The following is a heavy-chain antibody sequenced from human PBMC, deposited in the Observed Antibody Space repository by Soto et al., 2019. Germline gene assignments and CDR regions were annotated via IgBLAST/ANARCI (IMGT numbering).Heavy chain of an antibody. J-gene: IGHJ5*02. CDR1: GGSISSGGYY. V-gene: IGHV4-31*03. D-gene: IGHD4-17*01. CDR3: AREDPAVSWFDP. Sequence: SETLSLTCTVSGGSISSGGYYWSWIRQHPGKGLEWIGYIYYSGSTYYNPSLKSRVTISVDTSKNQFSLKLSSVTAADTAVYYCAREDPAVSWFDPWGQGTLVTVSS. CDR2: IYYSGST.